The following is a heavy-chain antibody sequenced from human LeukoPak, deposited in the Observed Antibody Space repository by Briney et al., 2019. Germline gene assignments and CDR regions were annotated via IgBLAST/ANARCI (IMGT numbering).Heavy chain of an antibody. Sequence: PSQTLSLTCTVSGGSFSSGSYYWSWIRQPAGKGLEWIGRIYTSGSTNYNPSLKSRVTISVDTSKNQFSLKLSSVTAADTAVYYCARGLTVVTPPDYWGQGTLVTVSS. J-gene: IGHJ4*02. CDR1: GGSFSSGSYY. CDR3: ARGLTVVTPPDY. V-gene: IGHV4-61*02. CDR2: IYTSGST. D-gene: IGHD4-23*01.